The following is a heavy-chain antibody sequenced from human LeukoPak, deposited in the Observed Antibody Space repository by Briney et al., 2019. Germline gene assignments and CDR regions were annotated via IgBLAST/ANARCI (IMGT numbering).Heavy chain of an antibody. CDR3: PKGGKWDVTPFDY. J-gene: IGHJ4*02. CDR1: GFTFTSYT. V-gene: IGHV3-23*01. CDR2: ISGGGGST. Sequence: GGSLRLSCAASGFTFTSYTMNWVREAPGKGGEWVSTISGGGGSTYYADSVNGRFTISRDNSKNTLYLQVNSLRAEDTAVYYCPKGGKWDVTPFDYWGQGTLVTVSS. D-gene: IGHD1-26*01.